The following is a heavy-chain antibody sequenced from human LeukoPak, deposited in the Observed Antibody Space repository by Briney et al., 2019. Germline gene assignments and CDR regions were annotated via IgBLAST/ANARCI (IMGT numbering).Heavy chain of an antibody. CDR1: GYSFTSHW. CDR2: IYPGDSDT. V-gene: IGHV5-51*01. J-gene: IGHJ4*02. CDR3: GRSGGGRSVDY. Sequence: GESLKISCKDSGYSFTSHWIGWVRQMPGKGLEWMGIIYPGDSDTRYSPSFQGQVTISADKSISTAYLQWASLKASDSAMYYCGRSGGGRSVDYWAREPWSLSPQ. D-gene: IGHD1-26*01.